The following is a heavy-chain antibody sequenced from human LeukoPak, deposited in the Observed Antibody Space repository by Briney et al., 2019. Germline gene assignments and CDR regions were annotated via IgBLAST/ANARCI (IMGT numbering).Heavy chain of an antibody. CDR2: GDYSGGT. D-gene: IGHD6-19*01. CDR3: AGERGEEYSSGWYKTNFFYN. Sequence: SETLSLTCTVSGDSFTSVTDYWAWIRQPPGKGLEWIATGDYSGGTYYNPSLESRVAISADMPKNQISLQLTSVTGADTAVYYCAGERGEEYSSGWYKTNFFYNWGQGIRVTVSS. CDR1: GDSFTSVTDY. V-gene: IGHV4-39*07. J-gene: IGHJ4*02.